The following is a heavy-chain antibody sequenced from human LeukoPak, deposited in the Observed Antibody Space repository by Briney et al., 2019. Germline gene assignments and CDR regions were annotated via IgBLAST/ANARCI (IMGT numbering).Heavy chain of an antibody. V-gene: IGHV3-30*01. Sequence: GGSLRLSCAASGFTFSAYAMHWARQAPGKGLEWLAVISYDGDSNYYAGSVKGRFTISRDNSKNMVYLQMDSLRAEDTAVYYCARLPLTRATFYYYYYMDVWGRGTTVTVSS. CDR3: ARLPLTRATFYYYYYMDV. CDR2: ISYDGDSN. CDR1: GFTFSAYA. D-gene: IGHD3-9*01. J-gene: IGHJ6*03.